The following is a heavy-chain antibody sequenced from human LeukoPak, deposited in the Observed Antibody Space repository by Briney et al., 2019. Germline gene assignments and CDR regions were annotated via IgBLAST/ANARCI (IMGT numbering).Heavy chain of an antibody. Sequence: GRSLRLSCAASGFTFSSYAMHWVRQAPGKGLEWVAVISYGGSNKYYADSVKGRFTISRGNSKNTLYLQMNSLRAEDTAVYYCARDGNYDFWSGLVDYWGQGTLVTVSS. J-gene: IGHJ4*02. V-gene: IGHV3-30*04. CDR3: ARDGNYDFWSGLVDY. D-gene: IGHD3-3*01. CDR2: ISYGGSNK. CDR1: GFTFSSYA.